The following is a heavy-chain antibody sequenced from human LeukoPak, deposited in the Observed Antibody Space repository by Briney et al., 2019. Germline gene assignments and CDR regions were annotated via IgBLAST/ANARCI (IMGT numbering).Heavy chain of an antibody. CDR3: ARDRAYFGDYVPFDY. CDR2: IFYSGYT. CDR1: GGPFSSSSYY. Sequence: SSETLSLTCSVSGGPFSSSSYYWAWIRQSPGKGLEWIGSIFYSGYTYYNPSLKSRVNISVDASKNQFSLSLTSVTAADTAVYYCARDRAYFGDYVPFDYWGQGTLVTVSS. J-gene: IGHJ4*02. V-gene: IGHV4-39*07. D-gene: IGHD4-17*01.